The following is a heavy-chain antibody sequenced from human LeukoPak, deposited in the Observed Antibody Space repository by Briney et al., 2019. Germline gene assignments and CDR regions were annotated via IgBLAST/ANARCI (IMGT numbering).Heavy chain of an antibody. V-gene: IGHV1-18*01. CDR2: ISAYNGNT. D-gene: IGHD3-22*01. CDR1: GYTFTSYG. CDR3: ARDGNYYDSSGYRPPDY. Sequence: ASVKVSCKASGYTFTSYGLSWVRQAPGQGLEWMGWISAYNGNTNYAQKLQGRVTMTTDTSTSTAYMELRSLRSDDTAVYYCARDGNYYDSSGYRPPDYWGQGTLVTVSS. J-gene: IGHJ4*02.